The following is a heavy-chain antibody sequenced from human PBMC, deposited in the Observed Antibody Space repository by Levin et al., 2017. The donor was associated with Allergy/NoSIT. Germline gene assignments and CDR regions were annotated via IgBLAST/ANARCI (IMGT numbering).Heavy chain of an antibody. CDR1: GGSFSGY. CDR2: ISHSGIT. V-gene: IGHV4-34*01. CDR3: ARVPMGFKNSFDH. J-gene: IGHJ5*02. Sequence: PSETLSLTSGVYGGSFSGYWSWIRQPPGKGLEWIGEISHSGITNYNPSLESRVTMSVDTSKNQFSLKLSSVTAADTAIYYCARVPMGFKNSFDHWGQGTLVTVSS. D-gene: IGHD1-26*01.